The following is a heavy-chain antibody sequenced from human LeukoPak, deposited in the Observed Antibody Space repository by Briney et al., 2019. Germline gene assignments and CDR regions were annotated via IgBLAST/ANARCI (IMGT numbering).Heavy chain of an antibody. Sequence: GGSLRLSCAASGFTFSSNWMHWVRQTPGKGLVWVSRINSGGSSTSYADSVKGRFTIFRDNAKNTLYLQMNSLRAEDTAVYYCARVDYGDYVAAVDIWGQGTMVTVFS. CDR3: ARVDYGDYVAAVDI. D-gene: IGHD4-17*01. CDR2: INSGGSST. J-gene: IGHJ3*02. V-gene: IGHV3-74*01. CDR1: GFTFSSNW.